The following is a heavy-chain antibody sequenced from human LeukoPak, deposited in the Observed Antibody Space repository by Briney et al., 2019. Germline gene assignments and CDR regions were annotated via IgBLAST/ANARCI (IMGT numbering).Heavy chain of an antibody. CDR1: GGSISSYY. V-gene: IGHV4-4*07. J-gene: IGHJ6*02. CDR2: IYASGST. Sequence: SETLSLTCTVSGGSISSYYWSWIRQPAGRGLEWIGRIYASGSTNYNPSLESRVTISVNTSKNQFSLKVSCVPAADAAVYYCARCTGYYYRMDVWGQGSTVTVS. D-gene: IGHD1-1*01. CDR3: ARCTGYYYRMDV.